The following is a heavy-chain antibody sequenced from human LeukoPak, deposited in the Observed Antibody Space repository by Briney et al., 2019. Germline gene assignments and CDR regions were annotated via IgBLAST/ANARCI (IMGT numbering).Heavy chain of an antibody. CDR1: RYTFTSYD. Sequence: ASVKVSCEASRYTFTSYDINWVRQATVQGLEWMGWMNPNSGNTGYAQKFQGRVTMTRNTSISTAYMELSSLRSEDTAVYYCATRAWGAAAGIPYYWGQGTLVTVSS. CDR3: ATRAWGAAAGIPYY. D-gene: IGHD6-13*01. V-gene: IGHV1-8*01. CDR2: MNPNSGNT. J-gene: IGHJ4*02.